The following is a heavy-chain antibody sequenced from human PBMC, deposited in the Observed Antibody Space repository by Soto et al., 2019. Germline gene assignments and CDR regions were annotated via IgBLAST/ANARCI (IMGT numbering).Heavy chain of an antibody. CDR1: GGSFSGHF. V-gene: IGHV4-34*01. CDR3: ARVAQFDILTGYYPFAY. Sequence: SETLSLTCGVYGGSFSGHFWSWVCQPPGKGLEWIGEVDDGGNTNSNPSLKSRVTISLDTSKNQFSLNLNSVTAADTAMYYCARVAQFDILTGYYPFAYRGQGTLVTVSS. J-gene: IGHJ4*02. D-gene: IGHD3-9*01. CDR2: VDDGGNT.